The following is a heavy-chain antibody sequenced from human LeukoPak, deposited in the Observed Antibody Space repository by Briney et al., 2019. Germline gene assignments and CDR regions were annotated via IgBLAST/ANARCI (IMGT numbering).Heavy chain of an antibody. CDR3: ARHAVYSGGYSFWFDP. Sequence: SETLSLTCTVSGGSVTTYYWSWIRQPPGKGLEWIAYIYYNGITNYNPSLKSRVSISVDTSKNVFSVSLSPVTAADTAVYYCARHAVYSGGYSFWFDPWGLGTLVTVSS. J-gene: IGHJ5*02. CDR1: GGSVTTYY. CDR2: IYYNGIT. V-gene: IGHV4-59*08. D-gene: IGHD1-26*01.